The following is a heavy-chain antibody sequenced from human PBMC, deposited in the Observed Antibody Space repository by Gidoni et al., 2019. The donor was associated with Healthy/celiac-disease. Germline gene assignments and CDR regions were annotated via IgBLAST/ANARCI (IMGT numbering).Heavy chain of an antibody. J-gene: IGHJ3*02. CDR2: ISGSGGST. CDR1: GFTFSSYA. D-gene: IGHD3-22*01. Sequence: EVQLLESGGGLVQPGGSLRLSCAAPGFTFSSYAMSWVRQAPGKGLEWVSAISGSGGSTYYADSVKGRFTISRDNSKNTLYLQMNSLRAEDTAVYYCAKDPGYYDSSGYYSLAAFDIWGQGTMVTVSS. CDR3: AKDPGYYDSSGYYSLAAFDI. V-gene: IGHV3-23*01.